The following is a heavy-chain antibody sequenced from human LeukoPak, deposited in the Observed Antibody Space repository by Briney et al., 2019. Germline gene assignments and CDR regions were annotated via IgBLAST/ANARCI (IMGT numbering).Heavy chain of an antibody. V-gene: IGHV3-73*01. Sequence: GGSRSPSCAPPGFTSGGSDIHWVRQLSGKGREWVALIQTKANSYATAYAASLRGRFTISRDDSKNTAYLQMNSLRTEDTAVYYCTTYRSGHYWGQGTLVTVSS. J-gene: IGHJ4*02. CDR3: TTYRSGHY. D-gene: IGHD6-19*01. CDR2: IQTKANSYAT. CDR1: GFTSGGSD.